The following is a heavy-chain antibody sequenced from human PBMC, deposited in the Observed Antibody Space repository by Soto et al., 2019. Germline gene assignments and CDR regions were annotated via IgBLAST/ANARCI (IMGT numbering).Heavy chain of an antibody. CDR2: IKSKTDGGTT. CDR3: TTGLVRGGNGMDV. J-gene: IGHJ6*02. V-gene: IGHV3-15*01. Sequence: EVQLVESGGGLVKPGGSLRLSCAASGVTVSNAWMSWVRQAPGKGLEWVGRIKSKTDGGTTDHAAPVKGRFTISRDDSKNTLDLQMNSLKTEATAVYYCTTGLVRGGNGMDVWGQGTTVTVSS. D-gene: IGHD3-10*01. CDR1: GVTVSNAW.